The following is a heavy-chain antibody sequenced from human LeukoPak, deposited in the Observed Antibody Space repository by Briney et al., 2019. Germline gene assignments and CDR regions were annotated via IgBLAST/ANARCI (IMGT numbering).Heavy chain of an antibody. J-gene: IGHJ4*02. CDR2: IKQDGSEK. CDR3: ARWFDCSGGSCYVENN. Sequence: PGGSLRLSCAASGFTFSSYWMTWVRQAPGKGLEWVANIKQDGSEKYYVDSVKGRFTISRDNVQNSLYLQMNSLRAEDTAMYYCARWFDCSGGSCYVENNWGQGTLVTVSS. D-gene: IGHD2-15*01. V-gene: IGHV3-7*01. CDR1: GFTFSSYW.